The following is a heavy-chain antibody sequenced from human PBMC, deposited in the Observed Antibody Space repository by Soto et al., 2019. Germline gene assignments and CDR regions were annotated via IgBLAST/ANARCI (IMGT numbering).Heavy chain of an antibody. CDR3: ARAVTLLDSSGWLLDY. Sequence: GGSLRLSCAASGFTFSSYSMNWVRQAPGKGLEWVSSISSSSSYIYYADSVKGRFTISRDNAKNSLYLQMNSLRAEDTAVYYCARAVTLLDSSGWLLDYWGQGTLVTVSS. CDR2: ISSSSSYI. CDR1: GFTFSSYS. J-gene: IGHJ4*02. V-gene: IGHV3-21*01. D-gene: IGHD6-19*01.